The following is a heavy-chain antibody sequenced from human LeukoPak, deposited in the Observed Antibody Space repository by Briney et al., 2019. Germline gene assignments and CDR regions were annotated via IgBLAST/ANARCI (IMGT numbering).Heavy chain of an antibody. Sequence: SETLSLTCTVSSGSFSSSSYFCGWIRQPPGMGLEWIATINYSGTTYYNPSLKSRVTTSVDTSRNQFSLKLSSVAAADTAVYYCARLRGGVHLWGDWGQGVLVTVSS. D-gene: IGHD5-18*01. J-gene: IGHJ4*01. CDR1: SGSFSSSSYF. CDR3: ARLRGGVHLWGD. CDR2: INYSGTT. V-gene: IGHV4-39*01.